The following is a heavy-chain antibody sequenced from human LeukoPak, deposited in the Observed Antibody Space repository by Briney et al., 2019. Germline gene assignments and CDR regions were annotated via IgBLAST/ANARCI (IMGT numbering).Heavy chain of an antibody. CDR3: ARDPARREFITTLPPY. CDR2: IWYDGSNK. V-gene: IGHV3-33*01. Sequence: PGGSLRLSCAASGFTFSSYGMHWVRQAPGKGLEWVAVIWYDGSNKYYADSVKGRFTISRDNSKNTLYLQMNSLRAEDTAVYYCARDPARREFITTLPPYGGQEPLDTVSS. D-gene: IGHD3-22*01. CDR1: GFTFSSYG. J-gene: IGHJ4*02.